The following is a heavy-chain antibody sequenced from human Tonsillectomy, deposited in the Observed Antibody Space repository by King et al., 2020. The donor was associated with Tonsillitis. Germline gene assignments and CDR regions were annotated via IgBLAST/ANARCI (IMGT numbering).Heavy chain of an antibody. J-gene: IGHJ4*02. CDR1: GGSISSSSYY. CDR3: ARHPPRSIVAASPFDY. Sequence: QLQESGPGLVKPSETLSLTCTVSGGSISSSSYYWDWIRQPPGKGLEWIGSIYYSGSTYSNPSLKSRVTIYVVTSKNQFTLKLTSVTAGDTAVYYCARHPPRSIVAASPFDYWGQGTLVTVSS. V-gene: IGHV4-39*01. D-gene: IGHD1-26*01. CDR2: IYYSGST.